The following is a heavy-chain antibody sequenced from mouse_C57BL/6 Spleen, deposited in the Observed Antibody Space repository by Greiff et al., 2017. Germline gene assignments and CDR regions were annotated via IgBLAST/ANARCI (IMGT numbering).Heavy chain of an antibody. CDR2: IDPANGNT. CDR3: ARVGYGNSFYYAMDY. D-gene: IGHD2-1*01. V-gene: IGHV14-3*01. Sequence: VQLQQSVAELVRPGASVKLSCTASGFNFKNTYMHWVKQRPEQGLEWIGRIDPANGNTKYAPKFQGKATITADTSSNTVYLQLSSLTSEDTAIYYCARVGYGNSFYYAMDYWGQGTSVTVSS. J-gene: IGHJ4*01. CDR1: GFNFKNTY.